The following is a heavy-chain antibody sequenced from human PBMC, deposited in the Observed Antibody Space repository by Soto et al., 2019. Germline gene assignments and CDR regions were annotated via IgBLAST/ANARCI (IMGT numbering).Heavy chain of an antibody. CDR2: INAGNGNT. V-gene: IGHV1-3*01. CDR3: ARDPTNRVLRYFDWLRGYFDY. J-gene: IGHJ4*01. Sequence: ASVNVSCKASGYTFTIYAMHWVRQAPGQRLEWMGWINAGNGNTKYSQKFQGRVTITRDTSASAAYMELSSLRSEDTAVYYCARDPTNRVLRYFDWLRGYFDYWGQGTLVTVPQ. CDR1: GYTFTIYA. D-gene: IGHD3-9*01.